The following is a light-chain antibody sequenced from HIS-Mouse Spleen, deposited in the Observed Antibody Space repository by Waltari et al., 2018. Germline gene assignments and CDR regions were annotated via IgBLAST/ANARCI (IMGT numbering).Light chain of an antibody. Sequence: QSALTQPASVSGSPGQSITIYCTGTSSDVGGYNHVSWYQQHPGKAPKLMIYDVSNRPSGVSNRFSGSKSGNTASLTISGLQAEDEADYYCSSYTSSSTRVFGGGTKLTVL. CDR2: DVS. CDR1: SSDVGGYNH. CDR3: SSYTSSSTRV. V-gene: IGLV2-14*03. J-gene: IGLJ3*02.